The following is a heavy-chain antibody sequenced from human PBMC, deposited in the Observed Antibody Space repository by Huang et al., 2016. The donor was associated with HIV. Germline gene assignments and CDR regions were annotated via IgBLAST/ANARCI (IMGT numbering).Heavy chain of an antibody. CDR2: ALHDERQR. Sequence: EVQLVESGGGLVQPGGSLRLSCAASGFSFSSYWMSWVRQAPGKGLEWVANALHDERQRFYGDSVMGRFTVSRDNAKNLLFLQMHNLRPEDTAMYFCARIRRDGFDIWGQGTMVSVSS. J-gene: IGHJ3*02. CDR3: ARIRRDGFDI. CDR1: GFSFSSYW. V-gene: IGHV3-7*01.